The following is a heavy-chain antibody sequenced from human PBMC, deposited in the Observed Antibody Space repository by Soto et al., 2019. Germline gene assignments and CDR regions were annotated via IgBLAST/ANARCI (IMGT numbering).Heavy chain of an antibody. CDR3: ARALRGLQPQGFDY. V-gene: IGHV1-46*01. CDR2: INPSGGST. Sequence: QVQLVQSGAEVKKPGASVKVSCKASGYTFTSYDINWVRQAPGQGLEWMGIINPSGGSTSYAQKFQGRVTMTRDTSTSTVYMELSSLRSEDTAVYYCARALRGLQPQGFDYWGQGTLVTVSS. D-gene: IGHD1-26*01. CDR1: GYTFTSYD. J-gene: IGHJ4*02.